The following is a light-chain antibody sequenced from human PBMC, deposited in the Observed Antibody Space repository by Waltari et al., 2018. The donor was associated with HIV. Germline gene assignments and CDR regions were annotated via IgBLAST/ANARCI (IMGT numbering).Light chain of an antibody. V-gene: IGKV1-9*01. CDR1: QDINTH. CDR2: GAS. CDR3: QQLSSYPLT. Sequence: DIQLTQSPSFLSASVADRVTITCRSSQDINTHLAWYQQKPGKGPKLLIYGASTLESGVTSRFSGSGSGTEFTLTISSLQPEDFATYYCQQLSSYPLTFGPGTRVAI. J-gene: IGKJ3*01.